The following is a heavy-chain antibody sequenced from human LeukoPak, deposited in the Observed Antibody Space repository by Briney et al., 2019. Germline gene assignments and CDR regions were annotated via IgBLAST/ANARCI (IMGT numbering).Heavy chain of an antibody. J-gene: IGHJ4*02. V-gene: IGHV3-74*01. CDR3: ARRSASGSYYFFDY. Sequence: GGSLRLSCAASGFTFNTSWMHWVRQAPGKGLVWVSLISSDGSNIIYADSVKGRFTISRDNAKSTLYLRMISLRAADAAVYYCARRSASGSYYFFDYWGQGTLVTVSS. CDR1: GFTFNTSW. CDR2: ISSDGSNI. D-gene: IGHD3-10*01.